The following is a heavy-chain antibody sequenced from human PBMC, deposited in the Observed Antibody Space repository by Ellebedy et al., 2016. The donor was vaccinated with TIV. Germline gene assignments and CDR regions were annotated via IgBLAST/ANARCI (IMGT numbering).Heavy chain of an antibody. CDR2: ISGSGGST. CDR3: AKLWSSSRGWFDP. Sequence: GGSLRLXXAASGFTFSSYAMSWVRQAPGKGLEWVSAISGSGGSTYYADSVKGRFTISRDNSKNTLYLQMNSLRAEDTAVYYCAKLWSSSRGWFDPWGQGTLVTVSS. D-gene: IGHD3-3*01. V-gene: IGHV3-23*01. J-gene: IGHJ5*02. CDR1: GFTFSSYA.